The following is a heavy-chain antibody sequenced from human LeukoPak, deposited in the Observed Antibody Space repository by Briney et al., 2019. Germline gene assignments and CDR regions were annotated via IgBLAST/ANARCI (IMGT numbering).Heavy chain of an antibody. J-gene: IGHJ4*02. CDR2: INPSGGST. CDR3: ARDYTGIAVAGTGYYFDY. CDR1: GYTFTSYY. D-gene: IGHD6-19*01. V-gene: IGHV1-46*01. Sequence: ASVKVSCKASGYTFTSYYMHWARQAPGQGLEWMGIINPSGGSTSYAQKFQGRVTMTRDMSTSTVYMELSSLRSEDTAVYYCARDYTGIAVAGTGYYFDYWGQGTLVTVSS.